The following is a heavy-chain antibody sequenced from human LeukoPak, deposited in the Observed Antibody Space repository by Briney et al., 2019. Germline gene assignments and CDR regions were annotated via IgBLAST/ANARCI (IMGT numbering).Heavy chain of an antibody. CDR1: GYTFTSYG. Sequence: GASVKVSCKASGYTFTSYGISWVRQAPGQGLEWMGWISAYNGNTNYAQKLQGRVTMTTDTSTSTAYMELRSLRSDDTAVYYCASIIYCGGDCYSEKGYWFDPWGQGTLVTVSS. CDR3: ASIIYCGGDCYSEKGYWFDP. D-gene: IGHD2-21*02. J-gene: IGHJ5*02. CDR2: ISAYNGNT. V-gene: IGHV1-18*01.